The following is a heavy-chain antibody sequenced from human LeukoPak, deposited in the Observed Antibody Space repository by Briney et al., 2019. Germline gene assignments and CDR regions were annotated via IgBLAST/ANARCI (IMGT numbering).Heavy chain of an antibody. Sequence: PGGSLRLSCAASGFTFRTYGMHWVRQATGKGLEWVSAISTAGETLYPGSVKGRFTISRENAKNSFYLQMNSLRAGDTAVYYCARSSAFDIWGQGTMVIVSS. CDR1: GFTFRTYG. V-gene: IGHV3-13*04. CDR2: ISTAGET. J-gene: IGHJ3*02. CDR3: ARSSAFDI.